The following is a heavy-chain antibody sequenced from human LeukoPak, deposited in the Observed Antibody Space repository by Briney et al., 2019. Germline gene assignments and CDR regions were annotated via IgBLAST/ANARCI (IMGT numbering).Heavy chain of an antibody. J-gene: IGHJ2*01. CDR3: ARVGDHFHWNLDL. D-gene: IGHD3-3*02. Sequence: GGSLRLFCAASGFSLSTYYMNWVRQAPGKGLEWVSIIYSGGTTYYADSVKGRFTISRDTSKNTLSLQMNSLRAEDTAVYFCARVGDHFHWNLDLWGRGTLVTVSS. CDR1: GFSLSTYY. V-gene: IGHV3-53*01. CDR2: IYSGGTT.